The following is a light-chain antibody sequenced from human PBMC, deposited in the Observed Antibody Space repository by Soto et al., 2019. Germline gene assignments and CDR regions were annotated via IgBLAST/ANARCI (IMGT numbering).Light chain of an antibody. V-gene: IGLV1-44*01. J-gene: IGLJ1*01. CDR1: TSNIGSNS. CDR2: SSD. CDR3: TSYIRSSTLDYV. Sequence: QAVVTQPPSASGTPGQRVTISCSGSTSNIGSNSVNWYQQLPGTAPKLLLYSSDRRPSGVPDRFSGSKSGTSASLAINGLQPEDEADYYGTSYIRSSTLDYVFGPGTKVTVL.